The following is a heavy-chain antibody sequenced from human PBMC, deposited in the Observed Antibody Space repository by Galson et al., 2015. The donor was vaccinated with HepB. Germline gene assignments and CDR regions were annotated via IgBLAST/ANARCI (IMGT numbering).Heavy chain of an antibody. CDR3: AGPELSSTAVAFDY. CDR1: GDTFNNNP. D-gene: IGHD1-14*01. V-gene: IGHV1-69*10. J-gene: IGHJ4*02. CDR2: IIPVVGFA. Sequence: SVKVSCKASGDTFNNNPITWMRQAPGQGLEWMGGIIPVVGFANSAHRFQGRLTISADIPTSAVYMELSRLTSEDTAVYYCAGPELSSTAVAFDYWGQGTLVTVSS.